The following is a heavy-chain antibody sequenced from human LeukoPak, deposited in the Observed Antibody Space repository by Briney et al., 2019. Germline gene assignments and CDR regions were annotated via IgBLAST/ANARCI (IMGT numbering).Heavy chain of an antibody. CDR1: GFTFSNFA. D-gene: IGHD6-13*01. CDR2: IVGSSST. CDR3: ARIGAGSSRDY. Sequence: GGSLRLSCAASGFTFSNFAMTWVRQAPGKGLEWVSSIVGSSSTYYADSLKGRFTISRDNSKNSLYLQMNSLRAEDTAVYYCARIGAGSSRDYWGQGTLVTVSS. V-gene: IGHV3-21*01. J-gene: IGHJ4*02.